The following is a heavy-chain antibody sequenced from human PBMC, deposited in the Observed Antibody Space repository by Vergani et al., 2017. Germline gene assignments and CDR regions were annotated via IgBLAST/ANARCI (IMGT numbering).Heavy chain of an antibody. V-gene: IGHV3-48*04. D-gene: IGHD3-16*02. CDR2: ISSSSSTI. CDR3: ARDQADYVWGSYRPFDY. CDR1: GFTFSSYS. J-gene: IGHJ4*02. Sequence: EVQLVESGGGLVQPGGSLRLSCAASGFTFSSYSMNWVRQAPGKGLEWVSYISSSSSTIYYADSVKGRFTISRDNAKNSLYLQMNSLRAKDTAVYYCARDQADYVWGSYRPFDYWGQGTLVTVSS.